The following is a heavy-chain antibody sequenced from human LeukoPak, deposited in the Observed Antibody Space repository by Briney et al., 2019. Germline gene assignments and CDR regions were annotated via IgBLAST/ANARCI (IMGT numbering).Heavy chain of an antibody. D-gene: IGHD4-17*01. J-gene: IGHJ4*02. CDR1: GYTFTSYY. Sequence: ASAKVSCKASGYTFTSYYMHWVRQAPGQGGEWMGIINHGGGLTSYAQKFQGRVTMTSEASTSTVYMELSSLGSEDTAVYYCARSTDYADYEFWGQGTLVTVAS. CDR3: ARSTDYADYEF. CDR2: INHGGGLT. V-gene: IGHV1-46*01.